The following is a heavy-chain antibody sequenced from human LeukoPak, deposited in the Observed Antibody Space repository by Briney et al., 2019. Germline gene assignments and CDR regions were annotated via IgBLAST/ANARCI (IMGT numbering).Heavy chain of an antibody. J-gene: IGHJ3*02. Sequence: PSETLSLTCAVSGGSISSGGYSWSWIRQPPGKALEWIGYIYHRGNTYYSPSLKSRVTISVDRSKNQFSLKLNSVTAADTAVYYCARVGGDAFDIWGQGTMVTVSS. V-gene: IGHV4-30-2*01. D-gene: IGHD3-10*01. CDR1: GGSISSGGYS. CDR2: IYHRGNT. CDR3: ARVGGDAFDI.